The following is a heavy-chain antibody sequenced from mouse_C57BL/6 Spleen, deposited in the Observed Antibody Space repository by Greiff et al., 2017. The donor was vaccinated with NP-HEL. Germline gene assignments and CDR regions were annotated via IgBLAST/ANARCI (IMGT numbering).Heavy chain of an antibody. Sequence: EVQLQQSGPELVKPGASVKISCKASGYTFTDYYMNWVKQSHGKSLEWIGDINPNNGGTSYNQKFKGKATLTVDKSSSTAYMELRSLTSEDSAVYYCAITTVVANDYFDYWGQGTTLTVSS. CDR2: INPNNGGT. J-gene: IGHJ2*01. D-gene: IGHD1-1*01. V-gene: IGHV1-26*01. CDR3: AITTVVANDYFDY. CDR1: GYTFTDYY.